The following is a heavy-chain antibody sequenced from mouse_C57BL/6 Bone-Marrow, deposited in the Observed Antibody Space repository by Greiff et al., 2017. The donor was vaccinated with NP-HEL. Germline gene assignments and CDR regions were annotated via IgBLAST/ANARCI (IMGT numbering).Heavy chain of an antibody. J-gene: IGHJ1*03. D-gene: IGHD4-1*01. V-gene: IGHV1-54*01. CDR1: GYAFTNYL. CDR3: ARENWDYFDG. Sequence: QVQLKESGAELVRPGTSVQVSCKASGYAFTNYLIEWVTQRPGQGLEWIGVINPGSGGTNYNEKFKGKATLTADKSSSTAYMQLSSLTSEDSAVYFWARENWDYFDGWGTGTTVTVSS. CDR2: INPGSGGT.